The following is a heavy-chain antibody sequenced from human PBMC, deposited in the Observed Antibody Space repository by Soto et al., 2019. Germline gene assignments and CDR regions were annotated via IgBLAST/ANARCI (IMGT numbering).Heavy chain of an antibody. V-gene: IGHV4-34*01. CDR3: ARDPARGSSWYNWFDP. J-gene: IGHJ5*02. D-gene: IGHD6-13*01. CDR2: ISQSEGT. CDR1: GGSLSDNN. Sequence: PSETLSLTCSVYGGSLSDNNRSWIRQPPGKGLEWIGEISQSEGTNYNPSLKSRVTILVDTSNNQFSLKLSSVTAADTAVYYCARDPARGSSWYNWFDPWGQGTLVTVSS.